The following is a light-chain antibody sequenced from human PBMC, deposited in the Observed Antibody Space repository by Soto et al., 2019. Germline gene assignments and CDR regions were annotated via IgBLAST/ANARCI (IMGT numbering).Light chain of an antibody. Sequence: QSALTQPTSASGTAGQVVTISCSGGDSNIGSNSVYWYQHLPRMAPKLLIYYNNQRPSGVPDRFSGSRSGTSASLAIVGLRSEDEAVYYCAAWDASLSACVFGNGTKLTVL. CDR2: YNN. CDR3: AAWDASLSACV. J-gene: IGLJ1*01. V-gene: IGLV1-47*02. CDR1: DSNIGSNS.